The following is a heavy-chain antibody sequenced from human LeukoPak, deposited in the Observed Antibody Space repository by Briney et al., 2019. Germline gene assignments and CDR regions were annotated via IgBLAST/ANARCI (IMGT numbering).Heavy chain of an antibody. CDR3: TRWDCTTTGCYPFDY. J-gene: IGHJ4*02. Sequence: GGSLRLSCAASGFTFSGSAIHWVRQASGKGLEWVGRIRDKANSYATAYIASVKGRFTISRDDSKNTAYRQMSSLKTEDTAVYYCTRWDCTTTGCYPFDYWGQGTLVTVSS. CDR2: IRDKANSYAT. D-gene: IGHD2-2*01. CDR1: GFTFSGSA. V-gene: IGHV3-73*01.